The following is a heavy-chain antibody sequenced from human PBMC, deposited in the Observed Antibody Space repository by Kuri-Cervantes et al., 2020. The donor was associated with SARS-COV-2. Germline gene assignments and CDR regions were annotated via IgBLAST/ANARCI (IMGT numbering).Heavy chain of an antibody. D-gene: IGHD6-13*01. Sequence: SETLSLTCTVSGGSISSYYWSWIRQPPGKGLEWIGYIYYSGSTNYHPSLKSRVTISVDTSKNQFSLKLGSVTAADTAVYYCARAGHNSSWRRYFFDYWGQGTLVTVSS. CDR2: IYYSGST. V-gene: IGHV4-59*01. CDR1: GGSISSYY. J-gene: IGHJ4*02. CDR3: ARAGHNSSWRRYFFDY.